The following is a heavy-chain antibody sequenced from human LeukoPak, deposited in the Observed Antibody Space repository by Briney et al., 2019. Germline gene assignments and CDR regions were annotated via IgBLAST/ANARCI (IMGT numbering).Heavy chain of an antibody. Sequence: PSETLSLTCTVSGGSISTYYWSWIRQPPGKGTEWIGYIYYTGSTGYNPSLKTRVTISVDTSKNQFSLKLSSVTAADTAVYYCARGGNGGNPFDYWGQGTLVTVSS. J-gene: IGHJ4*02. CDR2: IYYTGST. CDR3: ARGGNGGNPFDY. V-gene: IGHV4-59*01. D-gene: IGHD4-23*01. CDR1: GGSISTYY.